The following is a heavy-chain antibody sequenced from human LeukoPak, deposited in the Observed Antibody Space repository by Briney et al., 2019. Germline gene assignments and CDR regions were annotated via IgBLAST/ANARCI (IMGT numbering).Heavy chain of an antibody. CDR1: VGSFSGYY. CDR2: IYYSGST. Sequence: PSETLSLTCAVYVGSFSGYYWSWIRQPPGKGLEWIGSIYYSGSTYYNPSLKSRVTISVDTPKNQFSLKLSSVTAADTAVYYCARGRWQQLSYWGQGTLVTVSS. CDR3: ARGRWQQLSY. D-gene: IGHD6-13*01. J-gene: IGHJ4*02. V-gene: IGHV4-34*01.